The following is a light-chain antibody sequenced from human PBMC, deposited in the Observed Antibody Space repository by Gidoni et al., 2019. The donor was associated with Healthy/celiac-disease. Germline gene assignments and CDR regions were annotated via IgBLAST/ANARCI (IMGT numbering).Light chain of an antibody. J-gene: IGKJ1*01. CDR2: KAS. Sequence: DIQMTQSPSTLSASVGDRVTITCRASQSISSWLAWYQQKPGKAPKLLIYKASSLESGGPSRFSGSGSGTEFTLTISSLQPDDFATYYCQQYNSLSGTFGQGTKVEIK. CDR1: QSISSW. CDR3: QQYNSLSGT. V-gene: IGKV1-5*03.